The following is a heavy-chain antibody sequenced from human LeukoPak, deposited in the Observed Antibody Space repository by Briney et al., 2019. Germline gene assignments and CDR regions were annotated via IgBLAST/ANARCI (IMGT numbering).Heavy chain of an antibody. V-gene: IGHV3-48*02. CDR1: GFTFSSYS. J-gene: IGHJ4*02. CDR3: ARGALDFDY. Sequence: GGSLRLSCAASGFTFSSYSMNWVRQAPGKGLEWVSYISSSSSSTIYYADSVKGRFTISRDNAKNSLYLHMNSLKDEDTAVYYCARGALDFDYWGQGTLVTVSS. CDR2: ISSSSSSTI.